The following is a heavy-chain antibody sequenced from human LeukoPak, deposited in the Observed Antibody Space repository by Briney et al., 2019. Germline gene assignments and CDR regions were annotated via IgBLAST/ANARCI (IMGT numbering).Heavy chain of an antibody. V-gene: IGHV4-34*01. D-gene: IGHD5/OR15-5a*01. J-gene: IGHJ4*02. CDR1: GGSFSGYY. CDR3: ARGPNLISTRNFDY. CDR2: INHSGST. Sequence: SETLSLTCAVYGGSFSGYYWSWIRQPPGKGLEWIGEINHSGSTNYNPSLKSRVTISVNTSKNQFSLKLSSVTAADTAVYYCARGPNLISTRNFDYWGQGTLVTVSS.